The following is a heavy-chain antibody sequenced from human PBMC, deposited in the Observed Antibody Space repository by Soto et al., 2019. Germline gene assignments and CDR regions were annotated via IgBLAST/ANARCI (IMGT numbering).Heavy chain of an antibody. CDR2: IYYSGST. CDR3: ASRTYDFCSGYFYTLDY. Sequence: PSETLSLTCTVSGGSISSSSYYWGWIRQPPGKGLEWIGSIYYSGSTYYNPSLKSRVTISVDTSKNQFSLKLSSVTAADTAVYYCASRTYDFCSGYFYTLDYWGQGTLVTVSS. J-gene: IGHJ4*02. D-gene: IGHD3-3*01. CDR1: GGSISSSSYY. V-gene: IGHV4-39*01.